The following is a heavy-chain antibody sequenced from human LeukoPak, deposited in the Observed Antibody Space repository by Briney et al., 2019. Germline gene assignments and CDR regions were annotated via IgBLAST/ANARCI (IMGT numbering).Heavy chain of an antibody. D-gene: IGHD3/OR15-3a*01. CDR1: GFTFSSYS. J-gene: IGHJ6*02. CDR2: INGGSSTI. CDR3: ARVDPPYYYYYGMDV. Sequence: GGSLRLSCAASGFTFSSYSMNWVRQAPGKGLEWVSYINGGSSTIYYADSVKGRFTISRDNAKNSLHLQMNSLRDEDTAVYYCARVDPPYYYYYGMDVWGQGTTVTVSS. V-gene: IGHV3-48*02.